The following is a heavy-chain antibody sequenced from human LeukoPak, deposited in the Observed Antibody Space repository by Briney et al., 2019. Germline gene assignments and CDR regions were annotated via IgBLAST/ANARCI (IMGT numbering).Heavy chain of an antibody. J-gene: IGHJ4*02. CDR1: GFTFSDYY. V-gene: IGHV3-11*01. CDR3: ARDRLGDYDHSGYYDK. CDR2: ICDSGRTV. Sequence: GGSLRPSCAASGFTFSDYYMSWLRQAPGKGLEWVAYICDSGRTVYYADSVKGRFTISRDNAKNSVYLQMNNLRAEDTAVYYCARDRLGDYDHSGYYDKWGQGTLVTVSS. D-gene: IGHD3-22*01.